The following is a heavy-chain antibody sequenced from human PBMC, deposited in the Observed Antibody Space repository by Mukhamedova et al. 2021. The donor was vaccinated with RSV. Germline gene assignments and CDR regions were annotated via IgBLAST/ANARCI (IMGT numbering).Heavy chain of an antibody. V-gene: IGHV4-39*07. Sequence: GSTYYNPSLKSRVTISIDTSKNQFSLKLSSVTAADTAVYYCARDKAAAVPTPGGYWGQGTLVTVSS. CDR2: GST. J-gene: IGHJ4*02. CDR3: ARDKAAAVPTPGGY. D-gene: IGHD6-13*01.